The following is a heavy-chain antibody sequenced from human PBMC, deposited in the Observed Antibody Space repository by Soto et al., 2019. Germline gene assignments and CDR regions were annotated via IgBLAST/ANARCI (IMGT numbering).Heavy chain of an antibody. CDR1: GLKCRDYG. D-gene: IGHD3-10*01. J-gene: IGHJ5*02. Sequence: GGSMRLSCASSGLKCRDYGMSWHHQVPGKGLEWVSGSNWKGDRTGYADSVKGRFTISRDNAKNSLYLQMNSLRAEDTALYHCAREFGSGSSPHWFDPWGQGTLVTVSS. CDR3: AREFGSGSSPHWFDP. V-gene: IGHV3-20*01. CDR2: SNWKGDRT.